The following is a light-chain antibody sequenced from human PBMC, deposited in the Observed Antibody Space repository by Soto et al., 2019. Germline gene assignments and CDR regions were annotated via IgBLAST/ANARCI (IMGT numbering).Light chain of an antibody. V-gene: IGKV1-5*03. CDR2: KAS. J-gene: IGKJ2*03. CDR1: QSISSW. CDR3: QQC. Sequence: DIQMTQSPSTLSASVGDRVTITCRASQSISSWLAWYQQKPGKAPKLLIYKASSLESGVPSRFSGSGSGTEFTLTISSLQPDDFATYYYQQCFGQGTKLEIK.